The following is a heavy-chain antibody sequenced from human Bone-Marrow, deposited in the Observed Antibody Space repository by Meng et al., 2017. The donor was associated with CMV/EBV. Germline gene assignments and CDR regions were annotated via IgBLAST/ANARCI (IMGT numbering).Heavy chain of an antibody. CDR2: IYYSGST. Sequence: GSLRLSCTVSGGSISSYYWSWIRQPPGKGLEWIGSIYYSGSTYYNPSLKSRVTISVDTSKNQFSLKLSSVTAADTAVYYCARVRYYYDSSGYYDYYYYYGMDVWGQGTTVTVSS. J-gene: IGHJ6*02. D-gene: IGHD3-22*01. V-gene: IGHV4-39*07. CDR3: ARVRYYYDSSGYYDYYYYYGMDV. CDR1: GGSISSYY.